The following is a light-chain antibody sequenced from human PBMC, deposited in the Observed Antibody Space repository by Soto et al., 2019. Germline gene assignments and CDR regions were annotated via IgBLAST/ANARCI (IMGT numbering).Light chain of an antibody. CDR2: GIS. Sequence: EIVMTQSPDTLSLSPGETATLSCRASQTIGRNYVAWYQQKPGQVPRLLIYGISTRATDIPARFSVSGSGTEFTLTISCLQSEDFTLYYCRQYTQWPITCRQGTLLEIK. CDR3: RQYTQWPIT. V-gene: IGKV3-15*01. J-gene: IGKJ5*01. CDR1: QTIGRN.